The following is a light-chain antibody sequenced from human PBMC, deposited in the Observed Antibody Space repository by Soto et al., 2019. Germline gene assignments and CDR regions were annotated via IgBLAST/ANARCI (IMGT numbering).Light chain of an antibody. J-gene: IGKJ3*01. Sequence: EIVLTQSPATLSLSPGERATLSCRASQTVSTYLAWYQQKPGQAPRLLIYDASNRATGISARFSGSGSGTDFTLTICSLEPEDFAVYYCQQRTNWLTFGPGTKVDIK. CDR1: QTVSTY. CDR2: DAS. CDR3: QQRTNWLT. V-gene: IGKV3-11*01.